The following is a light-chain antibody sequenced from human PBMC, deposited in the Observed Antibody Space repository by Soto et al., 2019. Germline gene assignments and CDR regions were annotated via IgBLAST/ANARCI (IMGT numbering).Light chain of an antibody. V-gene: IGKV3-11*01. J-gene: IGKJ5*01. CDR3: QQRSNLVT. CDR2: DAS. CDR1: QSVGSY. Sequence: IVLTQSPATLSLSPGERATLSCRASQSVGSYLAWYQHKPGQAPRLLIYDASNRATGIPARFSGSGSGTDFTLTISSLEPEDFAVYYCQQRSNLVTFGQGTRLEIK.